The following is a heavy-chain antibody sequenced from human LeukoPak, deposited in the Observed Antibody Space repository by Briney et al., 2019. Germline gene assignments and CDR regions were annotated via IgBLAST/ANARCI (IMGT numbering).Heavy chain of an antibody. D-gene: IGHD3-10*01. Sequence: PGGSLRLSCAASGFTVSSNYMSWVRQAPGKGLEWVSVIYSGGSTYYADSVKGRFTIYRDNSKNTLYLQMNSLRAEDTAVYYCAVLWFGELYDYWGQGTLVTVSS. V-gene: IGHV3-53*01. CDR3: AVLWFGELYDY. CDR2: IYSGGST. J-gene: IGHJ4*02. CDR1: GFTVSSNY.